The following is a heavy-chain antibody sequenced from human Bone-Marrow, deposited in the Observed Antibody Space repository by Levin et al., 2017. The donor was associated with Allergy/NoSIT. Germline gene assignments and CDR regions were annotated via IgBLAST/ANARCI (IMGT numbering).Heavy chain of an antibody. CDR1: VGSFSSGVYY. CDR3: VRGSDPHKTGY. V-gene: IGHV4-31*03. CDR2: ISTSGTT. Sequence: SETLSLTCTVSVGSFSSGVYYWNWIRQHPGKGLEWIGYISTSGTTEYNPPLKSRVTMSLDTSKNQLSLRLRSVTAADTAIYYCVRGSDPHKTGYWGQGTLVTVSS. J-gene: IGHJ4*02. D-gene: IGHD1-26*01.